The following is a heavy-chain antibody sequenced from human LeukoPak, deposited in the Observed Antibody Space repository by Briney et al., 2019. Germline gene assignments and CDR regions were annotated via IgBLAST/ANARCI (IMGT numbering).Heavy chain of an antibody. CDR1: GFTFSDYY. J-gene: IGHJ4*02. D-gene: IGHD7-27*01. V-gene: IGHV3-11*06. CDR2: ISSSSIYT. Sequence: GGSLRLSCAASGFTFSDYYMTWIRQAPGKGLEWVSYISSSSIYTNYADSVKGRFTISRDNTKNSLYLQMNTLRAEDTAVCYCARDGDGRYGEDYFDYWGQGTLVTVSS. CDR3: ARDGDGRYGEDYFDY.